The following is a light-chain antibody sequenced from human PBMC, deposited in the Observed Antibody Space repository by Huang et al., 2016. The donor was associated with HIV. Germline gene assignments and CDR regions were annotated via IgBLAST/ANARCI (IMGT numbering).Light chain of an antibody. CDR1: QGISNS. CDR2: DAS. CDR3: QQYYSTPRT. Sequence: DIQMTQSPSSLSASVGDRVTITCRASQGISNSLAWYQQKPGKAPKLLLYDASRLESGVPARFSGSGSGTDYTLTISSLQPEDFATYYCQQYYSTPRTFGQGTKLEIK. V-gene: IGKV1-NL1*01. J-gene: IGKJ2*01.